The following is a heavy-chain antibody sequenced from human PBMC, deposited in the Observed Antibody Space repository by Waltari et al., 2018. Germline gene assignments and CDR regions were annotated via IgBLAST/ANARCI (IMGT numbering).Heavy chain of an antibody. D-gene: IGHD3-3*01. CDR2: IKPDGGEK. CDR3: ARFGVEAGLDG. CDR1: GFTFSSDW. Sequence: EVQLVVSGGGRVRPGGSLRLYCAASGFTFSSDWMSWVRQAPGKGLEFVANIKPDGGEKFYADSVKGRFTISRDNARNSLYLQMTSLRVEDTAVYYCARFGVEAGLDGWGQGTLVTVSS. V-gene: IGHV3-7*01. J-gene: IGHJ4*02.